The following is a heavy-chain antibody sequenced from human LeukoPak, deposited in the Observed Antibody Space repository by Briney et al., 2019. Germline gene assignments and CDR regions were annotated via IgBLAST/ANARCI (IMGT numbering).Heavy chain of an antibody. CDR2: IYNDGAT. CDR1: GFTVSSNY. Sequence: GGSLRLSCAASGFTVSSNYMSWVRQAPGKGLQWVSVIYNDGATYYADSVKGRFIISKDNSKKTLSLQMNNLRAEDTAVYYCAKRVPYSSSSVYFDYWGQGTLVTVSS. D-gene: IGHD6-6*01. J-gene: IGHJ4*02. V-gene: IGHV3-53*01. CDR3: AKRVPYSSSSVYFDY.